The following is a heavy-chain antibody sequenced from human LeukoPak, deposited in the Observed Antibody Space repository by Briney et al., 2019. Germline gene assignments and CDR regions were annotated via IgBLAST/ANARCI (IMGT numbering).Heavy chain of an antibody. J-gene: IGHJ4*02. CDR1: GFTFSSYA. Sequence: GGSLRLSCAASGFTFSSYAMFWVRQAPGQGLAWVSAVSGTTGNTYYADSVKGRFTISRDNSKNTVYLQMDSLRVDDTAVYYCATPAYRDRGGFEYWGQGTLVTVSS. V-gene: IGHV3-23*01. CDR3: ATPAYRDRGGFEY. CDR2: VSGTTGNT. D-gene: IGHD1-26*01.